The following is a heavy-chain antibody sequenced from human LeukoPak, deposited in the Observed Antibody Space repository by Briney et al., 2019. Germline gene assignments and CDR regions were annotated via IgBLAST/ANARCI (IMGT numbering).Heavy chain of an antibody. Sequence: PGRSLRLSCAASGFTFDDYAMHWVRQAPGKGLEWVSGISWNSGSIGYADSVKGRFTISRDNAKNSLYLQMNSLRAEDMALYYCATGHCSSTRCSDYWGQGTLVTVSS. CDR3: ATGHCSSTRCSDY. CDR2: ISWNSGSI. CDR1: GFTFDDYA. J-gene: IGHJ4*02. D-gene: IGHD2-2*01. V-gene: IGHV3-9*03.